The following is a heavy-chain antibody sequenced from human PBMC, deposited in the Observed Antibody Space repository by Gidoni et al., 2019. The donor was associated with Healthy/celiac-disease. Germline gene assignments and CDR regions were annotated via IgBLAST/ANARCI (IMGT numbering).Heavy chain of an antibody. J-gene: IGHJ4*02. V-gene: IGHV3-23*01. CDR3: AKRDYDLDY. D-gene: IGHD3-3*01. CDR2: ISGSGGST. Sequence: EVQLLESGGGLVQPGGSLTLSCAAPGFTFSSYAMSWVRQAPGKGLEWVSAISGSGGSTYYADSVKGRFTISGDNSKNTLYLQMSSLRTEDTAVYDCAKRDYDLDYWGQGTLVTVSS. CDR1: GFTFSSYA.